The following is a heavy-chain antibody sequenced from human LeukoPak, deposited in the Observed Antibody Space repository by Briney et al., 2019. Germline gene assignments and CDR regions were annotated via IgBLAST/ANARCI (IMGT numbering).Heavy chain of an antibody. CDR2: IRSKPNRYAT. J-gene: IGHJ6*02. CDR1: GFIFSDSA. D-gene: IGHD5/OR15-5a*01. Sequence: GGSLRLSCAATGFIFSDSAIHWVRQASGKGLEWLGRIRSKPNRYATTYAASVKGRFTVSRDDSKKTAYLQMSSLKTEDTAIYYCSLRVVSTVMANSYNCGMDVWGPGTTVTVSS. V-gene: IGHV3-73*01. CDR3: SLRVVSTVMANSYNCGMDV.